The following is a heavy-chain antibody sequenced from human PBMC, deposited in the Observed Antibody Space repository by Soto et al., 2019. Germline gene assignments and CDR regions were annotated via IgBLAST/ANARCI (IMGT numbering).Heavy chain of an antibody. Sequence: ASVKVSCKASGYTFTSYGISWVRQAPGQGLEWMGWISAYNGNTNYAQKLQGRVTMTTDTSTSTAYMELRSLRSDDTAVYYCARDQRFASGYDYPDYWGQGNLVTVS. D-gene: IGHD5-12*01. V-gene: IGHV1-18*01. CDR2: ISAYNGNT. CDR1: GYTFTSYG. CDR3: ARDQRFASGYDYPDY. J-gene: IGHJ4*02.